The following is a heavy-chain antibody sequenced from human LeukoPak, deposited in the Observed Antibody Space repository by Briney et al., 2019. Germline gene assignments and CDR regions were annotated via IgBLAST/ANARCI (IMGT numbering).Heavy chain of an antibody. Sequence: SVKVSCKASGGTFSSYAISWVRQAPGQGLAWMGRIIPILGIANYAQKFQGRVTITADKSTSTAYMELSSLRSEDTAVYYCAREARGQWLVDYWGRGTLVTVSS. CDR3: AREARGQWLVDY. J-gene: IGHJ4*02. CDR2: IIPILGIA. D-gene: IGHD6-19*01. CDR1: GGTFSSYA. V-gene: IGHV1-69*04.